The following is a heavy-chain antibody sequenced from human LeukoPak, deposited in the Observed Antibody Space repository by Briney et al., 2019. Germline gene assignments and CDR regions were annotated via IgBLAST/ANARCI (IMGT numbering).Heavy chain of an antibody. CDR3: ARHSYYYDSRGYFDY. V-gene: IGHV4-59*08. CDR2: IYYSGST. Sequence: PSETLSLTCAVYGGSFSGYYWSWIRQPPGKGLEWIGHIYYSGSTNYNPSLKSRVTISVDTSKNQFSLKLSSVTAADTAVYYCARHSYYYDSRGYFDYWGQGTLVTVSS. D-gene: IGHD3-22*01. CDR1: GGSFSGYY. J-gene: IGHJ4*02.